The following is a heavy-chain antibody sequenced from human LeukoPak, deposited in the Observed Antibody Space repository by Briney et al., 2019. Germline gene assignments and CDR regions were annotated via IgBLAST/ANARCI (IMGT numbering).Heavy chain of an antibody. CDR2: IYYSGST. CDR1: GGSISSYY. CDR3: ARGLRGAVPIENWFDP. D-gene: IGHD6-19*01. Sequence: SETLSLTCTVSGGSISSYYWSWIRQPPGKGLEWIGYIYYSGSTNCNPSLKSRVTISVDTSKNQFSLKLSSVTAADMAVYYCARGLRGAVPIENWFDPGGQGTLVTVSS. V-gene: IGHV4-59*01. J-gene: IGHJ5*02.